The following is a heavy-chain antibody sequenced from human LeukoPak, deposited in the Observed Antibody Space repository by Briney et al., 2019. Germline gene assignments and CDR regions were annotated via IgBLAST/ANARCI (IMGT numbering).Heavy chain of an antibody. Sequence: GGSLRLSCAASGFTFSSYGMHWVRQAPGKGLEWVAVIWYDGSNKYYADSVKGRFTISRGNSKNTLYLQMNSLRAEDTAVYYCARDLNNHYYHSRGGPEGSDYWGQGTLVTVSS. J-gene: IGHJ4*02. CDR1: GFTFSSYG. D-gene: IGHD3-22*01. CDR3: ARDLNNHYYHSRGGPEGSDY. V-gene: IGHV3-33*01. CDR2: IWYDGSNK.